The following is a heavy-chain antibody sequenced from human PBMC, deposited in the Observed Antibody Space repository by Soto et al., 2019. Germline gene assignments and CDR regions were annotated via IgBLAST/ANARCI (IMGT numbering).Heavy chain of an antibody. CDR1: GFTFSSYS. J-gene: IGHJ4*02. D-gene: IGHD2-8*02. CDR3: ATAVWSRALAWPYFDS. Sequence: GGSLRLSCAASGFTFSSYSMNWVRQAPGKGLEWVSSISSSSSYIYYADSVKGRVTISRDNAKNSLYLQMTSLKPEDTAVYNCATAVWSRALAWPYFDSWGQGPPVTVSS. CDR2: ISSSSSYI. V-gene: IGHV3-21*01.